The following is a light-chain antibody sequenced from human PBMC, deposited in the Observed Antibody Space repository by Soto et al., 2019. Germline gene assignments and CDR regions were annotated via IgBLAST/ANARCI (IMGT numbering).Light chain of an antibody. CDR3: CLYTRSGTLI. CDR2: DVS. CDR1: SGDIGDYNY. V-gene: IGLV2-14*01. J-gene: IGLJ1*01. Sequence: QSALTQPASVSGSPGQSITLSCVGTSGDIGDYNYVSWYQQHPGKVPKVIIYDVSNRPSGVSYRFSGTKSGNTASLTVSGLQAEDEADYYCCLYTRSGTLIFGTGTKLTVL.